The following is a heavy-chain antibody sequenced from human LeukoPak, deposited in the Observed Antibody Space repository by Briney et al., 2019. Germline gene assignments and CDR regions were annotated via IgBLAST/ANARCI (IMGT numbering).Heavy chain of an antibody. Sequence: SETLSLTCTVSGGSISSYYWSWIRQPPGKGLEWIGYIYYSGSTNYNPSLKSRVTISVDTSKNQFSLKLSSVTAADTAVYYCARGDLDKAMPLYYYGMDVWGQGTTVTVSS. J-gene: IGHJ6*02. CDR1: GGSISSYY. CDR2: IYYSGST. V-gene: IGHV4-59*01. CDR3: ARGDLDKAMPLYYYGMDV. D-gene: IGHD5-18*01.